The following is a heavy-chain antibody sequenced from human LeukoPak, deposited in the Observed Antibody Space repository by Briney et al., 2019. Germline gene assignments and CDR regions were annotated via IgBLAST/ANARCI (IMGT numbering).Heavy chain of an antibody. V-gene: IGHV3-74*01. J-gene: IGHJ6*01. CDR3: AKGLHGGVGYGVDV. CDR2: IASDGSST. D-gene: IGHD3-16*01. Sequence: GGSLRLSCAASGFTFSSYWMNWVRQAPGKGLVCVSRIASDGSSTTYADSVKGRFSISRDNSKNTLYLQMKNLRVEHTAVYYCAKGLHGGVGYGVDVWGQGTTVSVSS. CDR1: GFTFSSYW.